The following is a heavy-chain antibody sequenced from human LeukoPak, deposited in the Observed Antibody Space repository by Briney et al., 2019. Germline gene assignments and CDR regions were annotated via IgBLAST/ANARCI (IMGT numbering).Heavy chain of an antibody. CDR1: GVTFSSYD. Sequence: GETLRLSCAASGVTFSSYDMSWVRQAPGKGLEWVSEISGSGGLTYYADSVKGRFTISRDNSKNTLYLQMNSLRAEDTAVYYCARLNWRGSAAFDIWGQGTMVTVSS. D-gene: IGHD1-1*01. CDR3: ARLNWRGSAAFDI. J-gene: IGHJ3*02. CDR2: ISGSGGLT. V-gene: IGHV3-23*01.